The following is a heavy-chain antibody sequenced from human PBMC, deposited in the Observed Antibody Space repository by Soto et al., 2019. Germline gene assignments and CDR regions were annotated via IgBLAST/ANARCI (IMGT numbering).Heavy chain of an antibody. CDR1: GYSISSGYY. V-gene: IGHV4-38-2*01. D-gene: IGHD6-6*01. J-gene: IGHJ6*02. CDR3: AGIAARPDAYYGMDV. Sequence: TLSLTCAVSGYSISSGYYWGWIRQPPGKGLEWIGNIYHSGSTYYNPSLKSRVTISVDTSKNQFSLKLSSVTAADTAVYYCAGIAARPDAYYGMDVWGQGTTVTVSS. CDR2: IYHSGST.